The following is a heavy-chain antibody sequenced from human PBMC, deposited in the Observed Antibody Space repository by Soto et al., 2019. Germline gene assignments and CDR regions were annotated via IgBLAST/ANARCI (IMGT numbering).Heavy chain of an antibody. V-gene: IGHV3-30*03. CDR2: ISYDGSNK. D-gene: IGHD4-17*01. Sequence: QVQLVESGGGVVQPGRSLRLSCAASGFTFSSYGMHWVRQAPGKGLEWVAVISYDGSNKYYADSVKGRFTISRDNSKNTLYLQMNSLRAEDTAVYYCATDRGAYGDYVGYWGQGTLVTVSS. CDR1: GFTFSSYG. CDR3: ATDRGAYGDYVGY. J-gene: IGHJ4*02.